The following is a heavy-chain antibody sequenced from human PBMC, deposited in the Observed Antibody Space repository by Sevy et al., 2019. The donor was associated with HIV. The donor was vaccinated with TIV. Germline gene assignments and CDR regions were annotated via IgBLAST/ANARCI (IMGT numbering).Heavy chain of an antibody. CDR2: MSYDGDNK. CDR1: GFTFSSYA. CDR3: ARDRIAAASRPDY. D-gene: IGHD6-13*01. V-gene: IGHV3-30-3*01. Sequence: GGSLRLSCAASGFTFSSYAMHGVRQAPGKGLEWVSVMSYDGDNKSYADSVKGRFTISRDNSNNTLYLQMNSLRGEDTAVYYCARDRIAAASRPDYWGQGTLVTVSS. J-gene: IGHJ4*02.